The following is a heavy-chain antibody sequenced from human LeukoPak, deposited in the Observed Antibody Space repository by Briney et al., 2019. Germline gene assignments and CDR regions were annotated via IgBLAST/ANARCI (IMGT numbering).Heavy chain of an antibody. CDR3: AKDVGKARTYVY. CDR2: VSGSGGST. V-gene: IGHV3-23*01. D-gene: IGHD1-26*01. CDR1: GFIFSSYA. J-gene: IGHJ4*02. Sequence: GGSLRLSCAGSGFIFSSYALSWVRQAPGKGLEWVSAVSGSGGSTNYADSVKGRFTISRDNSKNTVYLQMKSLRAEDTAVYHCAKDVGKARTYVYWGQGTLVTVSS.